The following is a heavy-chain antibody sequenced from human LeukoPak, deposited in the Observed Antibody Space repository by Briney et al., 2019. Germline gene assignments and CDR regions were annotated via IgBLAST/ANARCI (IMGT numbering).Heavy chain of an antibody. V-gene: IGHV3-23*01. J-gene: IGHJ4*02. CDR1: GFTFSNFL. Sequence: GGPLRLSCAASGFTFSNFLMTWVRQAPGKGPEWVSAISGSGGDTYYADSVKGRFTISRDNSKNTLYLQMNSLRAEDTAVYYCARDLDSSGWYSGFDYWGQGTLVTVSS. CDR3: ARDLDSSGWYSGFDY. CDR2: ISGSGGDT. D-gene: IGHD6-19*01.